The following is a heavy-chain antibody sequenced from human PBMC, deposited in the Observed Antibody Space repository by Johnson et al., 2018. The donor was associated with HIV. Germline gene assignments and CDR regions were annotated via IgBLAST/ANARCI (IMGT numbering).Heavy chain of an antibody. CDR1: GFTVSSNY. J-gene: IGHJ3*01. D-gene: IGHD3-9*01. V-gene: IGHV3-20*04. CDR3: ARERFSDILTGYHAFDV. CDR2: INWNGGST. Sequence: VQLVESGGGLVQPGGSLRLSCAASGFTVSSNYMSWVRQAPGKGLEWVSGINWNGGSTGYADALKGRFTISRDNAKNSLYLQMNGLRAEDTAVYYCARERFSDILTGYHAFDVWGQGTMVTVSS.